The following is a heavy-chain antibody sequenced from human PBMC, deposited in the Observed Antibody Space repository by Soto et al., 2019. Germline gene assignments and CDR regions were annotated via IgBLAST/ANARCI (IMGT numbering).Heavy chain of an antibody. V-gene: IGHV1-69*08. Sequence: QVQLVQSGAEVKKPGSSVTVSCKASAAAFSSDTLSWVRQSPGQGLEWRGRIVPILATAHYAQNFQGRVTSTADKSTSTVYMELSSLRSEDTAVYYCAGDPRDGYWYFDHWGRGTLVTVSS. CDR1: AAAFSSDT. CDR2: IVPILATA. CDR3: AGDPRDGYWYFDH. J-gene: IGHJ2*01.